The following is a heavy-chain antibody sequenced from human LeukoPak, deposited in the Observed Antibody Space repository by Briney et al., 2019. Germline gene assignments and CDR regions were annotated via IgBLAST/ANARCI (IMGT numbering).Heavy chain of an antibody. Sequence: GGSLRLSCAASGFTFSSYAMSWVRQVPGKGLEWVSTISGSGDSTYYADSVKGRFTISRDNSRNTLYLQMSSLRADDTAVYYCAKAHDSSGSWGQGTLVTVSS. J-gene: IGHJ5*02. D-gene: IGHD3-22*01. CDR1: GFTFSSYA. V-gene: IGHV3-23*01. CDR2: ISGSGDST. CDR3: AKAHDSSGS.